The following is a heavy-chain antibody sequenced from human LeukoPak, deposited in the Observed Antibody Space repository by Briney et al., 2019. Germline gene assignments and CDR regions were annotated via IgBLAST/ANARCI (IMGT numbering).Heavy chain of an antibody. CDR2: IYYSGST. J-gene: IGHJ3*02. Sequence: SETLSLTCTVSGGSISSYYWSWIRQPPGKGLEWIGYIYYSGSTNYNPSLKSRVTISVDTSKNQFSLKLSSVTAADTAVYYCASIAGRKDAFDIWGQGTMVTVSS. D-gene: IGHD6-13*01. CDR3: ASIAGRKDAFDI. CDR1: GGSISSYY. V-gene: IGHV4-59*08.